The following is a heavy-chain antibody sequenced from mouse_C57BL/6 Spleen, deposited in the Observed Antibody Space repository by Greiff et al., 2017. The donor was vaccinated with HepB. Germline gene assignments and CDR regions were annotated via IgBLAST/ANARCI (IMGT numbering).Heavy chain of an antibody. V-gene: IGHV10-1*01. Sequence: EVQVVESGGGLVQPKGSLKLSCAASGFSFNTYAMNWVRQAPGKGLEWVARIRSKSNNYATYYADSVKDRFTISRDDSESMLYLQMNNLKTEDTAMYYCVRPRDYDVWFAYWGQGTLVTVSA. CDR1: GFSFNTYA. CDR3: VRPRDYDVWFAY. J-gene: IGHJ3*01. D-gene: IGHD2-4*01. CDR2: IRSKSNNYAT.